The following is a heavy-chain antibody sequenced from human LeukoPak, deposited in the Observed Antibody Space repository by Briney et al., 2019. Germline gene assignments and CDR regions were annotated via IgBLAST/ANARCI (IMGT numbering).Heavy chain of an antibody. CDR2: IWYDGSNK. CDR3: AKSNCGGDCFDY. CDR1: GLTFSSYG. V-gene: IGHV3-33*06. Sequence: GRSLRLSCAASGLTFSSYGMHWVRQAPGKGLEWVAVIWYDGSNKYYADSVKGRFTISRGNSKNTLYLQMNSLRAEDTAVYYCAKSNCGGDCFDYWGQGTLVTASS. J-gene: IGHJ4*02. D-gene: IGHD2-21*01.